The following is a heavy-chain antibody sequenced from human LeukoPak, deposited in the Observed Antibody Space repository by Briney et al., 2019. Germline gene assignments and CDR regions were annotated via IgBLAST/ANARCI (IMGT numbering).Heavy chain of an antibody. CDR1: GYSFTSYW. CDR3: AGHTVSGGFGEFGPGGHYYYYMDV. D-gene: IGHD3-10*01. CDR2: IYPGDSDT. V-gene: IGHV5-51*01. Sequence: AGESLKISCKGSGYSFTSYWIGWVRQMPGKGLEWMGIIYPGDSDTRYSPSFQGQVTISADKSISTAYLQWSSLKASDTAMYYCAGHTVSGGFGEFGPGGHYYYYMDVWGKGTTVTISS. J-gene: IGHJ6*03.